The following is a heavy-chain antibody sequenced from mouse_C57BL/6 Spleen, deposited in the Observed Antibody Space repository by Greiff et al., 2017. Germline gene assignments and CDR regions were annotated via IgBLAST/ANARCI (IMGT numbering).Heavy chain of an antibody. CDR1: GFNIKDYY. D-gene: IGHD6-1*01. Sequence: EVQLQQSGAELVKPGASVKLSCTASGFNIKDYYMHWVKQRTEQGLEWIGMIDPEDGDTKYAPTFQGKATITADTSSNTAYLQLSSLTSEDTAVYYCARGHSYYAMGYWGQGTSVTVSS. CDR2: IDPEDGDT. CDR3: ARGHSYYAMGY. V-gene: IGHV14-2*01. J-gene: IGHJ4*01.